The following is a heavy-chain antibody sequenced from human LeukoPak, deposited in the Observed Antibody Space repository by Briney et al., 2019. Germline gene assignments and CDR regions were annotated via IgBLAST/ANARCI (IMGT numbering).Heavy chain of an antibody. V-gene: IGHV5-51*01. CDR1: GYSFTNYW. D-gene: IGHD6-19*01. Sequence: GESLKISCKGSGYSFTNYWIAWVRQMPGKGLEWMGIIYPGDSHTRYSPSFQGQVTISADKSLSTAYLQWRSLEASDTAMYYCARRTKAVAGFTFDNWGQGTLVTVSS. J-gene: IGHJ4*02. CDR3: ARRTKAVAGFTFDN. CDR2: IYPGDSHT.